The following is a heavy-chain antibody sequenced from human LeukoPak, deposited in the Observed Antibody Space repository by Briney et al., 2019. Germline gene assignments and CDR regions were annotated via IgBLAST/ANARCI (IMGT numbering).Heavy chain of an antibody. CDR1: GYTFTSYY. Sequence: ASVKVSCKASGYTFTSYYMHWVRQAPGQGEEWMGIINHSGGRTRYEKKFQGRVTMNRDRSKSKVYMELRREGGEDTAVYYCATLTSRAASLTYFDYWVQGTLVTVSS. V-gene: IGHV1-46*01. J-gene: IGHJ4*02. CDR2: INHSGGRT. D-gene: IGHD3-16*01. CDR3: ATLTSRAASLTYFDY.